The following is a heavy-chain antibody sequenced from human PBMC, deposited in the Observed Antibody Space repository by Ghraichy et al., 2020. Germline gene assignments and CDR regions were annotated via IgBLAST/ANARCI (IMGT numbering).Heavy chain of an antibody. CDR1: GFTFSNYK. J-gene: IGHJ3*02. D-gene: IGHD4-11*01. CDR3: ARDVRGLTVTPGGDAFDM. CDR2: ISDNGWHT. Sequence: GGSLRLSCAASGFTFSNYKMHWVRQAPGKGLEWVALISDNGWHTYYADSVKGRFTLSRDNSKNTLYLQMNSLKLEDTAVYYCARDVRGLTVTPGGDAFDMWGQGTKVLVSS. V-gene: IGHV3-30*04.